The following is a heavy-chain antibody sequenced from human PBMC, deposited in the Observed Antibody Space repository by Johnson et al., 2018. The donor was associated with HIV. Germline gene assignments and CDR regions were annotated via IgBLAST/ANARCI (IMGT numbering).Heavy chain of an antibody. CDR1: GFTFSSYG. D-gene: IGHD3-16*01. CDR2: ISYDGSNK. V-gene: IGHV3-30*03. J-gene: IGHJ3*02. Sequence: QVQLVESGGGVVQPGRSLRLSCAASGFTFSSYGMHWVRQAPGKGLEWVAVISYDGSNKSYADSVKGRFTISRDNSKNTLYLQMNSLRAEDTAVYYCARERLGAHDAFDIWGQGTMVTVSS. CDR3: ARERLGAHDAFDI.